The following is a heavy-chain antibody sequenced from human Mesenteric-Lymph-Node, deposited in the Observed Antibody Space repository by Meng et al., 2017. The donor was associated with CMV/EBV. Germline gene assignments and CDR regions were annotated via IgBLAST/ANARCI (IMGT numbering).Heavy chain of an antibody. J-gene: IGHJ6*02. Sequence: SETLSLTCTVSGTSMNNYHWSWIRQAPGKGLEWIGYIYNYGRNTNFNPSLESRAAISLDTSKNQFSLKLTSVTAADTAFYYCARDRGLDGDYSLGMDVWGQGTTVTVSS. D-gene: IGHD3-10*01. CDR2: IYNYGRNT. V-gene: IGHV4-59*01. CDR1: GTSMNNYH. CDR3: ARDRGLDGDYSLGMDV.